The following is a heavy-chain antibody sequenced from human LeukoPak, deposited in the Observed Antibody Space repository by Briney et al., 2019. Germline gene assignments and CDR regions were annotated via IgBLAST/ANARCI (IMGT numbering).Heavy chain of an antibody. CDR1: GSTFSSYG. Sequence: PGGSLRLSCAASGSTFSSYGMHWVRQAPGKGLEWVAFIRYDGSNKYYADSVKGRFTISRDNSKNTLYLQMNSLRAEDTAVYYCAKVLSGSYYCFDYWGQGTLVTVSS. V-gene: IGHV3-30*02. CDR2: IRYDGSNK. CDR3: AKVLSGSYYCFDY. J-gene: IGHJ4*02. D-gene: IGHD1-26*01.